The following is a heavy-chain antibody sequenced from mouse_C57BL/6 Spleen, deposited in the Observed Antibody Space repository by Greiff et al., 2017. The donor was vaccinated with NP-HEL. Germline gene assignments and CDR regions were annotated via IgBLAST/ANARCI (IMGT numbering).Heavy chain of an antibody. D-gene: IGHD1-1*01. Sequence: QVQLQQPGAELVKPGASVKLSCKASGYTFTSYWMHWVKQRPGQGLEWIGMIHPNSGSTNYNEKFKSKATLTVDKSSSTAYMQLSSLTSEDSAVYYCAGDYYGSSSPYYFANGGKGTTPTAPS. CDR3: AGDYYGSSSPYYFAN. CDR2: IHPNSGST. J-gene: IGHJ2*01. CDR1: GYTFTSYW. V-gene: IGHV1-64*01.